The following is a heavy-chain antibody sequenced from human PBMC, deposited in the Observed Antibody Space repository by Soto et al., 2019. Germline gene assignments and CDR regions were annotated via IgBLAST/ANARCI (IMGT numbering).Heavy chain of an antibody. CDR2: LSYDGNNK. CDR1: GFTFRSYA. Sequence: QVQLVESGGGVVQPGRSLRLSCAASGFTFRSYAMHWVRQAPDKGLELVAVLSYDGNNKYYADSVKGRFAISRDNSRNTLYLQMTSLRAEDTAVYYCARARLDTPALDYWGQGTLVTVSS. V-gene: IGHV3-30*09. D-gene: IGHD2-2*01. J-gene: IGHJ4*02. CDR3: ARARLDTPALDY.